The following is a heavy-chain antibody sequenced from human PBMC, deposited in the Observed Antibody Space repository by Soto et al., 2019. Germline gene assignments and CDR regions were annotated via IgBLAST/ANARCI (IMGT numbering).Heavy chain of an antibody. V-gene: IGHV3-21*02. CDR1: GFPFSIFS. Sequence: VQVVESGGGLVQPGGSLRLACVVSGFPFSIFSWNWVRQAPGKGLEWVSSINPSSGSVFYAESVKGRFTISRDNAKNSLYLQMNSLRAEDTAVYYCARPRGPRGYDLIDYWGQGTLVTVSS. J-gene: IGHJ4*02. CDR2: INPSSGSV. D-gene: IGHD5-12*01. CDR3: ARPRGPRGYDLIDY.